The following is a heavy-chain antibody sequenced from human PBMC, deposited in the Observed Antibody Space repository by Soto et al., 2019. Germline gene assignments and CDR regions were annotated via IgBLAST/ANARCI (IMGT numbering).Heavy chain of an antibody. Sequence: GGSLRLSCAGSGFTFRWFGMNWVRQAPGKGLEWVARISNGGSNEYYVDSVKGRFTISRDNSKNTLYLQMDSLRAEDTAVYYCAKGEVRGIIPSYFDYWGLGTLVTVSS. CDR1: GFTFRWFG. J-gene: IGHJ4*02. D-gene: IGHD3-10*01. CDR3: AKGEVRGIIPSYFDY. V-gene: IGHV3-30*18. CDR2: ISNGGSNE.